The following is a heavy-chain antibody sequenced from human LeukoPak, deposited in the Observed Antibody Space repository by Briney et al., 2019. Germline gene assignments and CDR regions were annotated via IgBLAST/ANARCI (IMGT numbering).Heavy chain of an antibody. Sequence: PSETLSLTCAVYGGSFSGYDWSWIRQPPGKGLELIGEINHSGSTNYNPSLKSRVTISVDTSKNQFSLKLPSVTAADTAVYYCARGGSGYDYGTRVYHYYYMDVWGEGTTVTVSS. D-gene: IGHD5-12*01. V-gene: IGHV4-34*01. CDR3: ARGGSGYDYGTRVYHYYYMDV. CDR1: GGSFSGYD. CDR2: INHSGST. J-gene: IGHJ6*03.